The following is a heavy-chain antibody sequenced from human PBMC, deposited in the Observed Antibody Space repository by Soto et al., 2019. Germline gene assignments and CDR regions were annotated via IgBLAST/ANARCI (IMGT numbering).Heavy chain of an antibody. CDR2: IYYSDSI. Sequence: SETLSLTCTVSGGSISSYYWSWIRQPPGKGLEWIGYIYYSDSINYNPSLKSRVIISDDTSKNQFSLKLTSVTAADTAVYYCARDKITGLFDYWGQGTLVTVSS. CDR1: GGSISSYY. D-gene: IGHD2-8*02. J-gene: IGHJ4*02. CDR3: ARDKITGLFDY. V-gene: IGHV4-59*12.